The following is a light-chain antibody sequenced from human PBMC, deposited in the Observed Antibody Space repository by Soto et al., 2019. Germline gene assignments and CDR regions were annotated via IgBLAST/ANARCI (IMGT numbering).Light chain of an antibody. CDR1: SSNIGAGYD. J-gene: IGLJ1*01. V-gene: IGLV1-40*01. CDR3: QSYDSSLSGYV. Sequence: XSVLTQPPSVSGAPGQRVTISCTGSSSNIGAGYDVHWYQQFPGTAPKLLIYGNSNRPSGVPDRFSGSKSGTSASLAITGLQAEDEADYYCQSYDSSLSGYVFGTGTKVTVL. CDR2: GNS.